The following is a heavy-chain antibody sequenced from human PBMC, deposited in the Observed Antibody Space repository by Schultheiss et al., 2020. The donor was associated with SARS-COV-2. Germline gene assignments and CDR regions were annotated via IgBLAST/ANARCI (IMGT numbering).Heavy chain of an antibody. V-gene: IGHV3-21*01. J-gene: IGHJ5*02. Sequence: GGSLRLSCAASGFTFSNAWMNWVRQAPGKGLEWVSSISSSSSYIYYADSVKGRFTISRDNAKNSLYLQMNSLRAEDTAVYYCARVLVSISGNWFDPWGQGTLVTVSS. CDR1: GFTFSNAW. D-gene: IGHD5/OR15-5a*01. CDR2: ISSSSSYI. CDR3: ARVLVSISGNWFDP.